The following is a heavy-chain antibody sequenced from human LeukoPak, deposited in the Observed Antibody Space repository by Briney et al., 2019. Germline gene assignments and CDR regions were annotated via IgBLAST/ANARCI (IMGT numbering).Heavy chain of an antibody. Sequence: ASVKVSCKASGGTFSSYAISWGRQAPGQGLEGMGRIIPIFGTANYAQKSQGRVTITTDESTSTAYMELSSLRSEDTAVYYCARDRSPMFDTSDAFDIWGQGTMVTVSS. CDR1: GGTFSSYA. V-gene: IGHV1-69*05. J-gene: IGHJ3*02. CDR2: IIPIFGTA. D-gene: IGHD2-2*01. CDR3: ARDRSPMFDTSDAFDI.